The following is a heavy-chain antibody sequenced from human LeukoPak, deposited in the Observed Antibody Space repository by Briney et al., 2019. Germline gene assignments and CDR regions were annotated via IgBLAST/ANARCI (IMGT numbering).Heavy chain of an antibody. J-gene: IGHJ4*02. Sequence: SVKVSCKASGGTLSSYAISWVRQAPGQGLEWMGRIIPILGIADYAQKFQGRVTITADKSTSTAYMELSSLRSEDTAVYYCARDYYGSGSYYKDDYWGQGTLVTVSS. V-gene: IGHV1-69*04. CDR1: GGTLSSYA. CDR2: IIPILGIA. CDR3: ARDYYGSGSYYKDDY. D-gene: IGHD3-10*01.